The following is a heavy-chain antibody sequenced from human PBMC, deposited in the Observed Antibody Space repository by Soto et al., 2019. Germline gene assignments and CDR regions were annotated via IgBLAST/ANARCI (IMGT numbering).Heavy chain of an antibody. D-gene: IGHD3-3*02. CDR2: ISGSGGST. J-gene: IGHJ4*02. CDR1: RFTFSGYS. CDR3: AKSYGDTWKHYYFGY. Sequence: EVQLLESGGGLVQPGGSLRLSCAASRFTFSGYSMSWVRQAPGKGLEWVSGISGSGGSTYYADSVKGRFTISRDNSESTLLLQMNSLRAEDTALYYCAKSYGDTWKHYYFGYWGQGTRVTVSS. V-gene: IGHV3-23*01.